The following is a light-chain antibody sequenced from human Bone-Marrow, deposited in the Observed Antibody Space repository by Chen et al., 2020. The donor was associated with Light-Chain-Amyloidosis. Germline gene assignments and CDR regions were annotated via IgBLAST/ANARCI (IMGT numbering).Light chain of an antibody. CDR1: NIGATS. J-gene: IGLJ3*02. V-gene: IGLV3-21*02. Sequence: SYVLTQPSSVSVAPGQTATIACGGNNIGATSVHWYQQTPGQAPLLVVYDDSDRPSGIAERLAGSNSGTTATLTISSVEAGDEADYYCQVCDRSSDRPVFGGGTKLTVL. CDR3: QVCDRSSDRPV. CDR2: DDS.